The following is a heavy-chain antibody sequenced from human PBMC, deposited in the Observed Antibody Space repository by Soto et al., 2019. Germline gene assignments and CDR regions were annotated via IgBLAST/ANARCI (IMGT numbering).Heavy chain of an antibody. Sequence: PSETLSLTCAVSGYSISSGYYWGWIRQPPGKGLEWIGSIYHSGSTYYNPSLKSRVTISVDTSKNQFSLKLISVTAADTAVYYCARDREYYDSSGLYFDYWGQGTLVTVSS. CDR3: ARDREYYDSSGLYFDY. D-gene: IGHD3-22*01. CDR2: IYHSGST. V-gene: IGHV4-38-2*02. J-gene: IGHJ4*02. CDR1: GYSISSGYY.